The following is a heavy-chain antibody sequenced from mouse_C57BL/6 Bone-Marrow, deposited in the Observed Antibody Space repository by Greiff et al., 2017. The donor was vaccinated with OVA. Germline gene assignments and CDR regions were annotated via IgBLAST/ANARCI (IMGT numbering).Heavy chain of an antibody. CDR2: INPSTGGT. CDR3: AREDTTVVGGY. Sequence: EVHLVESGPELVKPGASVKISCKASGYSFTGYYMNWVKQSPEKSLEWIGEINPSTGGTTYNQKFKAKATLTVDKSSSTAYMQLKSLTSEDSPVYYCAREDTTVVGGYWGQGTTLTVSS. J-gene: IGHJ2*01. V-gene: IGHV1-42*01. D-gene: IGHD1-1*01. CDR1: GYSFTGYY.